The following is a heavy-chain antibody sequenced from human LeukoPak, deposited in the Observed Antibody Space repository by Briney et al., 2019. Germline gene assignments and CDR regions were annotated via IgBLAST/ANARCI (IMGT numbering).Heavy chain of an antibody. D-gene: IGHD2/OR15-2a*01. Sequence: AGRSLRLSCATSGFNFGDSDMTWVRQAPGKGLEWVGFIRRKASGGTTYYAESVRGRFTNSRDDSQSIAYLQMNSLRSEDTAMYYCSRDLSCGYWGQGTLVTVSS. CDR1: GFNFGDSD. J-gene: IGHJ4*02. CDR3: SRDLSCGY. CDR2: IRRKASGGTT. V-gene: IGHV3-49*04.